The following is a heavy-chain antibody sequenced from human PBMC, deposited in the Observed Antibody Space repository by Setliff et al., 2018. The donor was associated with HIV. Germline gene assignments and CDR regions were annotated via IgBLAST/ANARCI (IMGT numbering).Heavy chain of an antibody. D-gene: IGHD3-22*01. Sequence: GGSLRLSCAASGFAFSTFDMNWVRQSPEKGLEWVSAVSPGGDTTYYPDSVEGRFTVSRDDSRNMLLLQMNNLGVEDTAIYYCAKPTSGYYPRPFDLWGQGTMVTVSS. J-gene: IGHJ4*02. CDR1: GFAFSTFD. V-gene: IGHV3-23*01. CDR3: AKPTSGYYPRPFDL. CDR2: VSPGGDTT.